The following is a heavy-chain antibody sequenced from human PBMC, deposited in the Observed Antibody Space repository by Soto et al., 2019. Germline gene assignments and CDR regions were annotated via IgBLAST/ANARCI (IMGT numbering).Heavy chain of an antibody. D-gene: IGHD2-2*01. CDR1: VFTFSSYA. J-gene: IGHJ4*02. CDR2: ITVSGGTT. Sequence: EAPLLESGGSLVQPGGSLRLACVASVFTFSSYAMSWVLQAPGKGLEWVSGITVSGGTTYHTASVNGRFTISRDNSKHTLYLQIDSLRAEATAVYSCASPGTIVVVRAGFRGPPDYCVEGSLVAVSS. CDR3: ASPGTIVVVRAGFRGPPDY. V-gene: IGHV3-23*01.